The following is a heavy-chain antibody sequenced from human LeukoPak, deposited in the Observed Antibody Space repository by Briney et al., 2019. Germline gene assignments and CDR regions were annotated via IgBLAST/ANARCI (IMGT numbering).Heavy chain of an antibody. Sequence: SETLSLTCTVSGGSISSYYWSWIRQSPGKGLEWIGYIYYSGSTNYNPSLKSRVTISVDTSKNQFSLKLSPVTTADTAVYYCARLHRGEEAFDIWGQGTMVTVSS. V-gene: IGHV4-59*01. CDR1: GGSISSYY. CDR3: ARLHRGEEAFDI. CDR2: IYYSGST. J-gene: IGHJ3*02.